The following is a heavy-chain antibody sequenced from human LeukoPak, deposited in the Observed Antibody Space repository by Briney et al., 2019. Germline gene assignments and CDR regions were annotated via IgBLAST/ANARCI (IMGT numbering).Heavy chain of an antibody. D-gene: IGHD6-13*01. CDR2: ISAYNGNT. Sequence: GASVKLSCKASGYTFTSYGNSWVRQAPGQGLEWMGWISAYNGNTNYAQKLQGRVTMTTDTSTSTAYMELRSLRSDDTAVYYCARRLDSSSWGYYYYMDVWGKGTTVTVSS. CDR3: ARRLDSSSWGYYYYMDV. CDR1: GYTFTSYG. J-gene: IGHJ6*03. V-gene: IGHV1-18*01.